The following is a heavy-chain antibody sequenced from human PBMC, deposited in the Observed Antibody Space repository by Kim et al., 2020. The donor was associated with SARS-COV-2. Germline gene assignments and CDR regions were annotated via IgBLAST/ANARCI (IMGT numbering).Heavy chain of an antibody. D-gene: IGHD3-22*01. Sequence: ASVKVSCKVSGYTLTELSMHWVRQAPGKGLEWMGGFDPEDGETIYAQKFQGRVTMTEDTSTDTAYMELSSLRSEDTAVYYCARLDSSGYYKEYFFDYWRQGTLVPVPS. CDR3: ARLDSSGYYKEYFFDY. V-gene: IGHV1-24*01. CDR1: GYTLTELS. CDR2: FDPEDGET. J-gene: IGHJ4*02.